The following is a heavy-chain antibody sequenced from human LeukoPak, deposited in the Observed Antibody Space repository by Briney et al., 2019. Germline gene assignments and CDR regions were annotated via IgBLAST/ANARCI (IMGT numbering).Heavy chain of an antibody. D-gene: IGHD6-13*01. CDR2: FDPEDGET. J-gene: IGHJ5*02. CDR1: GYTLTELS. CDR3: ATPIAAAGNWFDP. Sequence: GASVKVSCKVSGYTLTELSMHWVRQAPGTGLEWMGGFDPEDGETIYAQKFQGRVTMTEDTSTDTAYMELSSLRSEDTAVYYCATPIAAAGNWFDPWGQGTLVTVSS. V-gene: IGHV1-24*01.